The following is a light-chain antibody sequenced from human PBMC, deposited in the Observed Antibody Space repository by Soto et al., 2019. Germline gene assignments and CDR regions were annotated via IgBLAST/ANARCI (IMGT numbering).Light chain of an antibody. CDR1: QSVSSN. J-gene: IGKJ4*01. Sequence: EIVMTQSPATLSVSPGERATLSCMASQSVSSNLACYQQKPGQAPRLLIYGASTRATGIPARFSGSGSGTEFTLTISSLQSEDFAVYYCQQYNNWPLTFGGGTKVDI. CDR2: GAS. V-gene: IGKV3D-15*01. CDR3: QQYNNWPLT.